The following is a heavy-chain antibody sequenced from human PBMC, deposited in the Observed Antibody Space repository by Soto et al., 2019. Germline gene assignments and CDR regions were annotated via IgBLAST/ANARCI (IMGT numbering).Heavy chain of an antibody. D-gene: IGHD6-6*01. J-gene: IGHJ4*02. V-gene: IGHV4-39*01. CDR1: GGSITSSSHY. CDR3: ARSSITPRLFMYPFDD. Sequence: SETLSLTCTGSGGSITSSSHYWGWIRQPPGKGLECIGNIYYDGNTYYNPSLKSRVTISLDTSKNQFSLRLNSVTAADTAVYYCARSSITPRLFMYPFDDWGQGSLVTVSS. CDR2: IYYDGNT.